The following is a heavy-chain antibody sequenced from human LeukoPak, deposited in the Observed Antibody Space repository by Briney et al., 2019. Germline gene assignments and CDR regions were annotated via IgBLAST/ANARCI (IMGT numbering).Heavy chain of an antibody. Sequence: GGPLRLSCAASGFTFSNYWMHWVRQVPGKGLVWVSRINPGGSSTTYADSVKGRFTISRDNAKNTLYLQMNSLKAEDTAVYYCARSNQADDYWGQGTLVTVSS. J-gene: IGHJ4*02. CDR2: INPGGSST. D-gene: IGHD4-11*01. CDR3: ARSNQADDY. CDR1: GFTFSNYW. V-gene: IGHV3-74*01.